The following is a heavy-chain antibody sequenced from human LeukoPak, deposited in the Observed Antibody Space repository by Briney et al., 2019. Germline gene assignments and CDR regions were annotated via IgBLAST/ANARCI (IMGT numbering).Heavy chain of an antibody. D-gene: IGHD2-21*01. Sequence: PGGSLRLSCAASGFTFSSYAMHWVRQAPGKGLEWVAVISYDGSNKYYADSVKGRFTISRDNSKNTLYLQMNSLRAEDAAVYYCARRLFPSSHPEAFDIWGQGTMVTVSS. V-gene: IGHV3-30-3*01. CDR2: ISYDGSNK. J-gene: IGHJ3*02. CDR3: ARRLFPSSHPEAFDI. CDR1: GFTFSSYA.